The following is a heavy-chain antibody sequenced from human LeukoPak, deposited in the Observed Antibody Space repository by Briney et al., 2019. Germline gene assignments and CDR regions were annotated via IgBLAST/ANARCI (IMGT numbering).Heavy chain of an antibody. D-gene: IGHD1-7*01. Sequence: TSSETLSLTCTVSGGSISSGNYYWNWIRQPAGKGLEWIGRIYTSGSTNYNPSLKSRVTISVDTSKNQFSLKLSSVTAADTAVYYCARFSGTTSFDYWGQGTLVTVSS. CDR1: GGSISSGNYY. J-gene: IGHJ4*02. CDR3: ARFSGTTSFDY. CDR2: IYTSGST. V-gene: IGHV4-61*02.